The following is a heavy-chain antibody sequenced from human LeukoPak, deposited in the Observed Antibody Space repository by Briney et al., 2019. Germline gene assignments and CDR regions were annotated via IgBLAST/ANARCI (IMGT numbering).Heavy chain of an antibody. CDR2: IYYSGST. Sequence: SETLSLTCTVSGGSISSYYWSWIRQPPGKGLEWIGYIYYSGSTNYNPSLKSRVTISVDTSKNQFSLKLTSVTAADTAVYYCARHNNDWYIDCRGQGTLVTVSA. CDR3: ARHNNDWYIDC. V-gene: IGHV4-59*12. J-gene: IGHJ4*02. CDR1: GGSISSYY. D-gene: IGHD3-9*01.